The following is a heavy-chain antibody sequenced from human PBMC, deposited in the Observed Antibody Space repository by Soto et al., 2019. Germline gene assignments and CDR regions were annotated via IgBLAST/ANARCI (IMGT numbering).Heavy chain of an antibody. J-gene: IGHJ4*02. D-gene: IGHD2-8*01. Sequence: SETLSLTCTVSGGSVSSVGYYWSWIRQHPGKGLEWIGYVTYSGNTYYNPSLESRVTMSADTSKNQFSLKLSSVTAADTAVYFCVRGGSCTNGVCSVFDYWGQGTLVTVSS. CDR3: VRGGSCTNGVCSVFDY. CDR2: VTYSGNT. V-gene: IGHV4-31*03. CDR1: GGSVSSVGYY.